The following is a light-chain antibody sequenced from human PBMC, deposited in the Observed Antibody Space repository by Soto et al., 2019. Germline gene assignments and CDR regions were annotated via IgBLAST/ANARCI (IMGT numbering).Light chain of an antibody. V-gene: IGKV1-39*01. J-gene: IGKJ2*01. CDR1: QSININ. CDR2: AAS. CDR3: QQSYTAPFT. Sequence: DIQMTQSPSSLSASVGDRVTITCRASQSININLNWYQHKPGNAPKLLISAASRLQGGVPSRFSGSGSGTDFTLTITTLQSEGLATYYCQQSYTAPFTFGPGTNLEIK.